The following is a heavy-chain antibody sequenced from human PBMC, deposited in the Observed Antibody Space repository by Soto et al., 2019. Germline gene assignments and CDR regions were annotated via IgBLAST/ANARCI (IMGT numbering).Heavy chain of an antibody. Sequence: QVQLVESGGGVVQPGRSLRLSCAASGFTFSSYGMHWVRQAPGKGLEWVAVIWYDGSNKYYADSVKGRFTISRDNSKNTLYLQMNSLRAEDTAVYYCARVGIVVVPAMAVWGKGTTVTVSS. CDR1: GFTFSSYG. J-gene: IGHJ6*03. D-gene: IGHD2-2*03. V-gene: IGHV3-33*01. CDR3: ARVGIVVVPAMAV. CDR2: IWYDGSNK.